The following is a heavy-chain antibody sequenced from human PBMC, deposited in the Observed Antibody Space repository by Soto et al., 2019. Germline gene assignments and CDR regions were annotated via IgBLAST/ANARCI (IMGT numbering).Heavy chain of an antibody. V-gene: IGHV3-11*01. CDR2: ISHSGAKI. Sequence: QAQVLESGGGLVTPGGTLTLSCSGSGFSFSNFFATWLRHSPPKGLEWLSSISHSGAKIYYADSVRGRFTISRDTVRGTVELHMTKIRVEDSGVYFCARELTMYGVGGWRYTGMDVWGPGTPVAVSS. CDR1: GFSFSNFF. J-gene: IGHJ6*01. D-gene: IGHD3-3*01. CDR3: ARELTMYGVGGWRYTGMDV.